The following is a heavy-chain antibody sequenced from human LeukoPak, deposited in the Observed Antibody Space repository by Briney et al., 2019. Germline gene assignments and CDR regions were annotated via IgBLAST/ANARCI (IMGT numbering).Heavy chain of an antibody. V-gene: IGHV4-39*01. CDR1: GGYISTSNYY. Sequence: SETLSLTCTVSGGYISTSNYYWGWIRQPPGKGREWIGNIYYSGSTYYNPSVKGRVSLSLDTSMNQFSLKVNSLTVADTAVYYCVRFFYYDASRLPFWGQGTLVAVSS. CDR2: IYYSGST. D-gene: IGHD3-16*01. CDR3: VRFFYYDASRLPF. J-gene: IGHJ4*02.